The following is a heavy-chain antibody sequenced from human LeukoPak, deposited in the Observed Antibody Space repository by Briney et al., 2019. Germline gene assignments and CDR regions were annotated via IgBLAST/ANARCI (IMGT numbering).Heavy chain of an antibody. V-gene: IGHV3-30*18. Sequence: PGGSLRLSCAASGFTFSRCGMHWVRQAPGKGLEWVAVITYDGITEYFEDSVKGRFTISRDTSKSTLYLQMNSLRAEDTALYYCAKDPDGEMATITANYFDYWGQGTLVTVSS. CDR2: ITYDGITE. CDR3: AKDPDGEMATITANYFDY. J-gene: IGHJ4*02. D-gene: IGHD5-24*01. CDR1: GFTFSRCG.